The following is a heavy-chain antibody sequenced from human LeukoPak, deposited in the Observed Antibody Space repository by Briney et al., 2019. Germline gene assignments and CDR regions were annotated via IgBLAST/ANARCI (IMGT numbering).Heavy chain of an antibody. CDR2: IYWNDDK. CDR1: GFSLSTSGVG. Sequence: ESGPTLVNPTQTLTLTCTFSGFSLSTSGVGVGWIRQPPGKALEWLALIYWNDDKRYSPSLKSRLTITKDTSKNQVVLTMTNMDPVDTATYYCAHSLYYYDSTGYYRRNWCDPWGQGTLVTVSS. J-gene: IGHJ5*02. V-gene: IGHV2-5*01. D-gene: IGHD3-22*01. CDR3: AHSLYYYDSTGYYRRNWCDP.